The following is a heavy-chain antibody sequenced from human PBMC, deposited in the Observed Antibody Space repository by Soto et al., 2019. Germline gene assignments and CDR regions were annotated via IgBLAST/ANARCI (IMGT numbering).Heavy chain of an antibody. CDR2: INHSGST. CDR1: GGSFSGYY. V-gene: IGHV4-34*01. CDR3: ARVRIRYDSSGYIDY. D-gene: IGHD3-22*01. Sequence: SETLSLTCAVYGGSFSGYYWSWIRQPPGKGLEWIGEINHSGSTNYNPSLKSRVTISVDTSKNQFSLKLSSVTAADTAVYYCARVRIRYDSSGYIDYWGQGTLVTVSS. J-gene: IGHJ4*02.